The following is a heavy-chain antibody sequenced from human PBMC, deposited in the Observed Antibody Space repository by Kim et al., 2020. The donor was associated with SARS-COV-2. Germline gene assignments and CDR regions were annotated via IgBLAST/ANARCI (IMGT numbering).Heavy chain of an antibody. D-gene: IGHD2-15*01. CDR2: ISAYNGNT. CDR3: ARDLRAYRGGSCCGY. CDR1: GYTFTSYG. J-gene: IGHJ4*02. Sequence: ASVKVSCKASGYTFTSYGISWVRQAPGQGLEWMGWISAYNGNTNYAQKLQGRVTMTTDTSTSTAYMELRSLRSDDTAVYYCARDLRAYRGGSCCGYWGQGTLVTVSS. V-gene: IGHV1-18*04.